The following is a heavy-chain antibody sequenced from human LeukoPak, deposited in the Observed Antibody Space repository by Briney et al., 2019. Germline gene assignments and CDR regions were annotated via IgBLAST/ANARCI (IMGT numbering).Heavy chain of an antibody. V-gene: IGHV4-39*01. CDR1: GGSISSSSYY. J-gene: IGHJ4*02. Sequence: SETLSLTCTVSGGSISSSSYYWGWIRQPPGKGLEWIGSIYYSGSTYYNPSLKSRVTISVDTSKNQFSLKLSSVTAADTAVHYCARIPLAVAGTFDYWGQGTLLTVSS. CDR2: IYYSGST. D-gene: IGHD6-19*01. CDR3: ARIPLAVAGTFDY.